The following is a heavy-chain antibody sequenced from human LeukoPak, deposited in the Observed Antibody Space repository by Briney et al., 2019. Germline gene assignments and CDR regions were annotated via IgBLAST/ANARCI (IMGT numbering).Heavy chain of an antibody. V-gene: IGHV1-24*01. CDR2: FDPEDGET. Sequence: ASVKVSCKVSGYTLTELSMHWVRQAPGKGLEWMGGFDPEDGETICAQKFQGRVTMTEDTSTDTAYMELSSLRSEDTAVYYCATAGPIVVVIATNYYFDYWGQGTLVTVSS. CDR1: GYTLTELS. D-gene: IGHD3-22*01. CDR3: ATAGPIVVVIATNYYFDY. J-gene: IGHJ4*02.